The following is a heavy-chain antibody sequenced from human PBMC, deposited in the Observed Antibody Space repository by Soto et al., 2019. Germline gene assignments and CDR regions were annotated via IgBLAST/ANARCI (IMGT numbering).Heavy chain of an antibody. CDR2: IYYSGST. D-gene: IGHD3-22*01. J-gene: IGHJ4*02. V-gene: IGHV4-59*01. Sequence: SETLSLTCTVSGGSISSYYWSWIRQPPGKGLEWVGYIYYSGSTNYNPSLKSRVTISVDTSKNQFSLKLSSVTAADTAVYYCARAQYESSAYYSFDYWGQGTLVTVS. CDR3: ARAQYESSAYYSFDY. CDR1: GGSISSYY.